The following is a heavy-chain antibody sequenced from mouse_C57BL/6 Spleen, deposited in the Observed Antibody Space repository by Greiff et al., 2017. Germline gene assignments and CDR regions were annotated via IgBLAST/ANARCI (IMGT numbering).Heavy chain of an antibody. D-gene: IGHD2-4*01. CDR2: IWRGGST. CDR3: AKEGITSFDY. J-gene: IGHJ2*01. V-gene: IGHV2-5*01. CDR1: GFSLTSYG. Sequence: VQLQQSGPGLVQPSQSLSITCTASGFSLTSYGVHWVRQSPGKGLEWLGVIWRGGSTDYNAAFMSRLSITKDNSTSQVFFKLNSLQADDSAIYYCAKEGITSFDYWGQGATLTVSS.